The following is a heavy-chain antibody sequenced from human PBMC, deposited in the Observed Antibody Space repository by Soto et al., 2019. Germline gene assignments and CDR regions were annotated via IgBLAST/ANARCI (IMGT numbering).Heavy chain of an antibody. CDR3: ARVLEGSGSYYYRAPGPPSSPFDY. J-gene: IGHJ4*02. Sequence: ASVKVSCKASGYTSTNLDINWVRQATGQGLEWMGWMNPNSDTGCAQKFQGRLTMTRDTSTRTVYMELSSLRSEDTAVYYCARVLEGSGSYYYRAPGPPSSPFDYWGQGTLVTVS. CDR1: GYTSTNLD. V-gene: IGHV1-8*01. D-gene: IGHD3-10*01. CDR2: MNPNSDT.